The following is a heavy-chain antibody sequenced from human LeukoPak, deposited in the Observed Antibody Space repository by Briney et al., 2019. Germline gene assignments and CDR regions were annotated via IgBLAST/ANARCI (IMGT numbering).Heavy chain of an antibody. CDR2: ISSSSSYI. CDR3: ARSGWGEEPYYYYMDV. V-gene: IGHV3-21*01. J-gene: IGHJ6*03. Sequence: PGGSLRLSCAASGFTFSSYSMNWARQAPGKGLEWVSSISSSSSYIYYADSVKGRFTISRDNAKNSLYLQMNSLRAEDTAVYYCARSGWGEEPYYYYMDVWGKGTTVTVSS. D-gene: IGHD6-25*01. CDR1: GFTFSSYS.